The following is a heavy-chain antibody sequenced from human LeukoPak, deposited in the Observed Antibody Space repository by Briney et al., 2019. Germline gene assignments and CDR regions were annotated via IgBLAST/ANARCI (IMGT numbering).Heavy chain of an antibody. CDR1: GGSFSGYY. V-gene: IGHV4-34*01. D-gene: IGHD3-16*01. Sequence: TPSETLSLTCAVYGGSFSGYYWSWIRQPPGKGLEWIGEINHSGSTNYNPSLKSRVTISVDTSKNQFSLKLSFVTAADTAVYYCASRWYDYVWGLNSDYCGQGTLVTVSS. J-gene: IGHJ4*02. CDR3: ASRWYDYVWGLNSDY. CDR2: INHSGST.